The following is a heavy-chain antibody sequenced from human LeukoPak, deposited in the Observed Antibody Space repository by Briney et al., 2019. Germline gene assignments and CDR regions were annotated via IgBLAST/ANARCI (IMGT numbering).Heavy chain of an antibody. V-gene: IGHV4-39*01. J-gene: IGHJ4*02. D-gene: IGHD6-19*01. CDR3: ARGYSSGWYYLDY. Sequence: SETLSLTCTVSGGSMSRSSYFWGWIRQPPGKGLEWVGNIYYSGSAYYNPPLKSRVTISVDTSKNQSSLKLSSVTAADTAVYYCARGYSSGWYYLDYWGQGTLVTVSS. CDR1: GGSMSRSSYF. CDR2: IYYSGSA.